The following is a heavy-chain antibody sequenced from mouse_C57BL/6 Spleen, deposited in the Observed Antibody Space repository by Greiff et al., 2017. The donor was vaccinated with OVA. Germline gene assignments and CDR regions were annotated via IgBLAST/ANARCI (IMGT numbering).Heavy chain of an antibody. CDR3: ARKGDAMDY. Sequence: VKLQQPGAELVKPGASVKLSCKASGYTFTSYWMQWVKQRPGQGLEWIGEIDPSDSYTNYNQKFKGKATLTVDTSSSTAYMQLSSLTSEDSAVYYCARKGDAMDYWGQGTSVTVSS. CDR2: IDPSDSYT. V-gene: IGHV1-50*01. CDR1: GYTFTSYW. J-gene: IGHJ4*01.